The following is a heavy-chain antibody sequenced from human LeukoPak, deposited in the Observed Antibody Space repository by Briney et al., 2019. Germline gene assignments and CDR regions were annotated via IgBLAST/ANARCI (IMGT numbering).Heavy chain of an antibody. CDR1: GYSIGRDYY. J-gene: IGHJ5*02. CDR2: IFHTGRT. V-gene: IGHV4-38-2*02. CDR3: ARDGGYPTTDEGFDP. Sequence: SETLSLNCKVSGYSIGRDYYWPWLRQPPGKGLEWIRRIFHTGRTVYNPSYESRITISMDTTKNEFFLRLNSVTAADTAVYFCARDGGYPTTDEGFDPWGLGTLVTVSS. D-gene: IGHD5-12*01.